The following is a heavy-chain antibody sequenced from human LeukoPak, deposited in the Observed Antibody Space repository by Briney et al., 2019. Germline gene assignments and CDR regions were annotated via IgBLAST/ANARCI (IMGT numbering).Heavy chain of an antibody. V-gene: IGHV4-39*07. J-gene: IGHJ6*03. CDR1: GGSISSSSYY. D-gene: IGHD3-10*01. CDR2: IYYSGST. CDR3: ARVGGGNYGSGRRYYYMDV. Sequence: SETLSLTCTVSGGSISSSSYYWGWIRQPPGKGLEWIGSIYYSGSTNYNPSLKSRVTISVDTSKNQFSLKLSSVTAADTAVYYCARVGGGNYGSGRRYYYMDVWGKGTTVTVSS.